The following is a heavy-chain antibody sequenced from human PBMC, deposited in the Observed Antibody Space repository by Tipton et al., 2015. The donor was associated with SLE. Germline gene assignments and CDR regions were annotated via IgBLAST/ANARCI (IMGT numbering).Heavy chain of an antibody. Sequence: SLRLSCAASGFTLSSYWMHWVRPVPGKGLAWVSRINSNGSSTTYADSVKGRFPISRDNDKNTLYLQMNSLRAEDTAVYYCAREVGALDYGGQGTLVTVSS. V-gene: IGHV3-74*01. CDR3: AREVGALDY. D-gene: IGHD1-26*01. CDR2: INSNGSST. CDR1: GFTLSSYW. J-gene: IGHJ4*02.